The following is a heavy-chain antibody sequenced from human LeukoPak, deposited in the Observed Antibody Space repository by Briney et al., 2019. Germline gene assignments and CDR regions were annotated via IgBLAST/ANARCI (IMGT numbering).Heavy chain of an antibody. J-gene: IGHJ4*02. Sequence: RAGGSLRLSCAASGFTFSSSWMTWVRQAPGKGLEWVANIKEDGSEKYYVDSVKGRFTISRDNAKNSLYLQMNCLRAEDTAMYYCARDSGWFRFDYWGQGTLVTVSS. CDR2: IKEDGSEK. D-gene: IGHD6-13*01. V-gene: IGHV3-7*03. CDR3: ARDSGWFRFDY. CDR1: GFTFSSSW.